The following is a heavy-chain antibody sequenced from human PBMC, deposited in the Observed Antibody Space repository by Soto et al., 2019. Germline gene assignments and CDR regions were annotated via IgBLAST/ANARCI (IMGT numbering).Heavy chain of an antibody. CDR2: ISSNGGST. CDR3: TKGPPPPYSSTWYYFDY. D-gene: IGHD6-13*01. V-gene: IGHV3-64*01. Sequence: GGSLRLSCAASGFTFSSYAMHWVRQAPGKGLEYVSAISSNGGSTYYANSVKGRFTISRDNSKNTLYLQMISLTAEDTAIYYCTKGPPPPYSSTWYYFDYWGQGTLVTVSS. CDR1: GFTFSSYA. J-gene: IGHJ4*02.